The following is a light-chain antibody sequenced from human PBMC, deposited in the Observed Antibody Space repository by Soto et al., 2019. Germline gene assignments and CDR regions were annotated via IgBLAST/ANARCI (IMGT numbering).Light chain of an antibody. CDR2: GVS. CDR1: SSDIGAYNF. J-gene: IGLJ1*01. V-gene: IGLV2-8*01. CDR3: SSYTSSSTLG. Sequence: QPVLSQPPSASGSPGQSVSISCTGTSSDIGAYNFVSWYQQHPGKAPRLMIYGVSKRPSGVPDRFSGSKSGNTASLTISGLQAEDEADYYCSSYTSSSTLGFGTGTKLTVL.